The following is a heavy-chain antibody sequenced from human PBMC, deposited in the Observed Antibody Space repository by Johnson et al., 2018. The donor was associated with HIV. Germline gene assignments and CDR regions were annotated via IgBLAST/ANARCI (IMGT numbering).Heavy chain of an antibody. CDR2: ISWNSGSI. V-gene: IGHV3-9*01. D-gene: IGHD3-22*01. CDR3: AKDHDYYDSSGSILGAFYI. Sequence: VQLVESGGGLVQPGRSLRLSCAASGFTFDDYAMHWVRQAPGKGLEWVSGISWNSGSIGYADSVKGRFTISRDNAKNSLYLQMNSLRAEDTALYYCAKDHDYYDSSGSILGAFYIWGQGTMVTVSS. J-gene: IGHJ3*02. CDR1: GFTFDDYA.